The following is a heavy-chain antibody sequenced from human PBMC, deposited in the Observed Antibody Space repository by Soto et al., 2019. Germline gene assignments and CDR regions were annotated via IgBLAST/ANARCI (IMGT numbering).Heavy chain of an antibody. J-gene: IGHJ5*02. Sequence: SETLSLTCTVSGDSISSGGFYWSWIRQHPEKGLEWIGYIYYSGSTHYNPSLKSRVIMSVDTSKNQFSLKLFSVTAADTAVYYCARENLSYEILTGANWFDPWGQGTLVTVPQ. CDR2: IYYSGST. CDR1: GDSISSGGFY. D-gene: IGHD3-9*01. CDR3: ARENLSYEILTGANWFDP. V-gene: IGHV4-31*03.